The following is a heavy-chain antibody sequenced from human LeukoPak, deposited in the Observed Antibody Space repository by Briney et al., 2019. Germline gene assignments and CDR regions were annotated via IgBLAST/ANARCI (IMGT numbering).Heavy chain of an antibody. V-gene: IGHV3-11*01. J-gene: IGHJ3*02. D-gene: IGHD3-10*01. CDR2: ISSSGKTI. CDR3: ARERMVRGVMTTDAFHI. Sequence: GGSLRLSCAASGFTFSDYYMSWIRQAPGQGLEWLSCISSSGKTIYDADFVKGRFTISRDNAKNSLYLQMNSLRAEDTAVYYCARERMVRGVMTTDAFHIWGQGTMVTVSS. CDR1: GFTFSDYY.